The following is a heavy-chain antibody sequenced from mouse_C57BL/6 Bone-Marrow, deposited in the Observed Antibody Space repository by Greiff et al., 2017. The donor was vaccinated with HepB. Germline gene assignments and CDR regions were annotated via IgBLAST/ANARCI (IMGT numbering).Heavy chain of an antibody. CDR1: GFSLSTFGMG. CDR3: AEDGYYPFAY. CDR2: IWWDDDK. Sequence: QVTLKVSGPGILQPSQTLSLTCSFSGFSLSTFGMGVGWIRQPSGKGLGWLVHIWWDDDKYYNPARKSRLTISKDTSKNQVFLKNANVDTADTATYYCAEDGYYPFAYWGQGTLVTVSA. J-gene: IGHJ3*01. V-gene: IGHV8-8*01. D-gene: IGHD2-3*01.